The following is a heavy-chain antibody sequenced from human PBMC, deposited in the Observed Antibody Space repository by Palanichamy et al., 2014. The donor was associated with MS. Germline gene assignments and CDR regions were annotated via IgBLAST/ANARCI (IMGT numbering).Heavy chain of an antibody. CDR1: GFTVGSTL. CDR2: IYSGGTT. V-gene: IGHV3-53*02. D-gene: IGHD4-11*01. Sequence: EVQLVEDWRRLDPGLGGPVRLSCAASGFTVGSTLMSWVRQAPGKGLEWVSVIYSGGTTFYADSVKGRFTTSRDISKNTLFLQMNSLRAEDTAVYYCATRVTNVPYAMDVWGQGTSVTVSS. J-gene: IGHJ6*02. CDR3: ATRVTNVPYAMDV.